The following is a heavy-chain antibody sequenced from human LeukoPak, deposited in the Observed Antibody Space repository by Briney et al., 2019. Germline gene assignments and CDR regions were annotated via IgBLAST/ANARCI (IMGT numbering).Heavy chain of an antibody. CDR2: INPSGSRT. V-gene: IGHV1-46*01. D-gene: IGHD6-19*01. CDR3: ARVHDSDWYFDY. J-gene: IGHJ4*02. CDR1: GYSFTTYY. Sequence: ASVKVSCKASGYSFTTYYMHGVRQPPGQGLEWMRIINPSGSRTSYAQKFQDRVTMTRDTSTSTLYMELSSLRSEDTAVYYCARVHDSDWYFDYWGQGTLVTVSS.